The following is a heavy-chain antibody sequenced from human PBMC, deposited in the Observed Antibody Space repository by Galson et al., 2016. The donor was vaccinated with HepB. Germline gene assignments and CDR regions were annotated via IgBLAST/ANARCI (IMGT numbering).Heavy chain of an antibody. D-gene: IGHD2-2*01. Sequence: SLRLSCAASGFTLSAYWMSWVRQAPGKGLEWVAIIKSDGSQKYYVDSVKGRFTISRDNAKNSLYLQMNSLKTEDTAVYYCSRGGGFRCSSSSCYLVHHSYFDYWGQGTLVSVSS. CDR1: GFTLSAYW. J-gene: IGHJ4*02. CDR2: IKSDGSQK. CDR3: SRGGGFRCSSSSCYLVHHSYFDY. V-gene: IGHV3-7*03.